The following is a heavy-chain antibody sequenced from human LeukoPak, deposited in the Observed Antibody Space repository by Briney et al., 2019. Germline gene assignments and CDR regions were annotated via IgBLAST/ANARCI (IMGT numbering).Heavy chain of an antibody. D-gene: IGHD5-12*01. CDR3: AREGGGYDPWFDP. CDR2: IIPIFGIA. CDR1: GGTFSSYA. J-gene: IGHJ5*02. V-gene: IGHV1-69*04. Sequence: ASVKVSCKASGGTFSSYAINWVRQAPGQGLEWMGRIIPIFGIANYAQKFQGRVTITRDTSASTAYMELSSLRSEDTAVYYCAREGGGYDPWFDPWGQGTLVTVSS.